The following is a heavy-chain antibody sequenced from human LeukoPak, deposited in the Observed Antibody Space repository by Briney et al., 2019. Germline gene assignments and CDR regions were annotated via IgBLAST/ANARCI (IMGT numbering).Heavy chain of an antibody. V-gene: IGHV3-23*01. CDR3: AKIPKGGYFDY. Sequence: SGGSLRLSCAASGFTFNNYAMNWFRQAPGKGLEWVSHISPSGDSTYYADSVKGRFTISRDSSKNTLSLQMNSLRAEDTAVYYCAKIPKGGYFDYWGQGTLVTVSS. CDR2: ISPSGDST. CDR1: GFTFNNYA. D-gene: IGHD2-2*01. J-gene: IGHJ4*02.